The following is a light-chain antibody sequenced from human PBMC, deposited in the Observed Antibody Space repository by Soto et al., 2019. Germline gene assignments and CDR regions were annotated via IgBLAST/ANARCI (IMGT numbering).Light chain of an antibody. Sequence: EIVMTQSPATLSVSLGERATLSCRASQSVSTDLAWYQQKPGQAPRLLIFGASSRATGIPDRFSGSGSGTDFTLTISRLEPEDFAVYYCQQYGSSPGVTFGPGTKVDIK. V-gene: IGKV3-20*01. J-gene: IGKJ3*01. CDR2: GAS. CDR1: QSVSTD. CDR3: QQYGSSPGVT.